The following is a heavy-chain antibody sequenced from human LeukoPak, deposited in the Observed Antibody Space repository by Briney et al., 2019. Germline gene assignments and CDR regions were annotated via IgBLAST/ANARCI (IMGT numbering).Heavy chain of an antibody. CDR2: IYYSGTT. J-gene: IGHJ4*02. D-gene: IGHD6-13*01. CDR3: ARGLAAAGTSYFDY. Sequence: SETLSLTCTVSNDSINNYYWSWIRQPPGKGLEWIGYIYYSGTTNYSPSLKSRVSTSVDTSKNQFSLKLSSVTAADTAVYYCARGLAAAGTSYFDYWGQGTLVTVSS. V-gene: IGHV4-59*01. CDR1: NDSINNYY.